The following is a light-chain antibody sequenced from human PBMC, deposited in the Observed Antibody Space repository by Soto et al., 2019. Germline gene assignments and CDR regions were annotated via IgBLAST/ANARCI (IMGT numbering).Light chain of an antibody. J-gene: IGKJ4*01. CDR1: QNINTF. V-gene: IGKV3-11*01. Sequence: EIVLTQSPATLSLSPGDRATLSCRASQNINTFLAWYQQKPGQAPRRLIYDAFKRATGIPARFSGSWSGTDFTLTISSLEPEDFAVYYCQNRDNWPPGAAFGGGTKVEIK. CDR2: DAF. CDR3: QNRDNWPPGAA.